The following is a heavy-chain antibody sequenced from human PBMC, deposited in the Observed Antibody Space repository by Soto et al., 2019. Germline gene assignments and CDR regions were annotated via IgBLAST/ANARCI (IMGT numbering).Heavy chain of an antibody. CDR2: ISSNGGST. D-gene: IGHD5-18*01. Sequence: EVQLVESGGALVQPGGSLRLSCSASGFTFSSYAMHWVRQAPGKGLEFVSAISSNGGSTYYADSVKGRFTISRDNSKNTLYLQMSSLRAEDTAVYYCVKILQYSYGLPHWGQGTLVTVSS. J-gene: IGHJ4*02. CDR1: GFTFSSYA. V-gene: IGHV3-64D*06. CDR3: VKILQYSYGLPH.